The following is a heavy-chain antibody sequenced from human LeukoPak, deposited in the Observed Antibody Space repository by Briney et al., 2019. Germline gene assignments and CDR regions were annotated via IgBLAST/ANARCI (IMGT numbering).Heavy chain of an antibody. CDR3: ERQLPTAEADTRGYFDY. CDR1: GGTISIISSSTYH. J-gene: IGHJ4*02. Sequence: SETLTLTCTVSGGTISIISSSTYHWGWIRQAPGMGLEWIGSLYYGENSNYNSSLKSRGTLSVDTYNNQCSLKLPSVTATDAAVYLCERQLPTAEADTRGYFDYWGQGTVVTVSS. CDR2: LYYGENS. V-gene: IGHV4-39*01. D-gene: IGHD6-25*01.